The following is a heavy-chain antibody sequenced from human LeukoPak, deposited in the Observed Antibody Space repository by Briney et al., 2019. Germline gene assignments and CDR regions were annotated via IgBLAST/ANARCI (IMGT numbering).Heavy chain of an antibody. D-gene: IGHD3-9*01. J-gene: IGHJ6*02. CDR3: ARGYDILTGYQYGMDV. Sequence: PGGSLRLSCAASGFTFINSGMHWVRQAPGKGLEWVAVTSYDGSHKYYADSVKGRLTISRDDSKNTVPLQMNSLRTEDTAVYYCARGYDILTGYQYGMDVWGQGTTVTVSS. CDR2: TSYDGSHK. CDR1: GFTFINSG. V-gene: IGHV3-30*03.